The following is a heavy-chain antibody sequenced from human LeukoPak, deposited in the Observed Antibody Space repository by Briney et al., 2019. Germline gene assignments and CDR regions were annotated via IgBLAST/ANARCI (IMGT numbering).Heavy chain of an antibody. Sequence: ASVKVSCKASGYTFTSYDINWVRQATGQGLEWMGWMNPNSGNTGYAQKFQGRVTMTRNTSISTAYMELSSLRSEDTAVYYCAMAGPRSGWFDPWGQGTLVTVSS. D-gene: IGHD6-19*01. CDR2: MNPNSGNT. CDR3: AMAGPRSGWFDP. J-gene: IGHJ5*02. CDR1: GYTFTSYD. V-gene: IGHV1-8*01.